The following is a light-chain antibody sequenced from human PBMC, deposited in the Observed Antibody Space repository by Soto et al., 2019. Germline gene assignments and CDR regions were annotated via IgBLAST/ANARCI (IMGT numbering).Light chain of an antibody. V-gene: IGKV1-39*01. Sequence: DIQMTQSPSSLSASLGDRVTITCRASQSISSYLNWYQQKPGKAPKLLIYTASSLQSGVLSRFSGSGSGTDFTLTISSLQPEDFAAYYCEQSYSTLPITFGQGTRLEIK. J-gene: IGKJ5*01. CDR2: TAS. CDR3: EQSYSTLPIT. CDR1: QSISSY.